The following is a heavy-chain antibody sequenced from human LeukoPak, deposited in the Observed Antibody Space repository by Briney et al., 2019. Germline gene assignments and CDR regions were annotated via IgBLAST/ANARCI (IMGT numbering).Heavy chain of an antibody. D-gene: IGHD3-22*01. CDR3: AKGGHYYDSSGYTSFDY. Sequence: GRSLRLSCAASGFTFDDYAMHWVRQAPGKGLEWVSGISWNSGSIGYADSVKGRFTISRDNAKNSLYLQMNSLRAEDTALYYCAKGGHYYDSSGYTSFDYWGQGTLVTVSS. J-gene: IGHJ4*02. V-gene: IGHV3-9*01. CDR1: GFTFDDYA. CDR2: ISWNSGSI.